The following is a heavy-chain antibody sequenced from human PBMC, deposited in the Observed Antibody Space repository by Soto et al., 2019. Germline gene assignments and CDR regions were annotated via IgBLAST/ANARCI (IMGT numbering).Heavy chain of an antibody. J-gene: IGHJ3*02. D-gene: IGHD3-16*01. V-gene: IGHV3-48*03. CDR1: GFDFNIAE. CDR3: APRKFGSFNIAAFEI. Sequence: EVQLVESGGGLEQPGGSLRLSCAASGFDFNIAEMNWVRQAPGKGLEWISYISKSSVDIHYADSVKGRFTISRDNAKNSLYLQMNSLRVEDTALYYCAPRKFGSFNIAAFEIWGQGTMVTVSS. CDR2: ISKSSVDI.